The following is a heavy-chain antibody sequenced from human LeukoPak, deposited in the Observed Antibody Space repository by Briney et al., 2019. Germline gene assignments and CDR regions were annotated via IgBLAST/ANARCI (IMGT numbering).Heavy chain of an antibody. V-gene: IGHV1-69*05. D-gene: IGHD6-6*01. Sequence: SVKVSCKASGGTFSSYAISWVRQAPGQGLEWMGGIIPIFGTANYAQKFQGRVTITTDESTSTAYMELSSLRSEDTAVYYCARVLEYSSSRVAFDIWGQGTMVTVSS. CDR2: IIPIFGTA. CDR1: GGTFSSYA. CDR3: ARVLEYSSSRVAFDI. J-gene: IGHJ3*02.